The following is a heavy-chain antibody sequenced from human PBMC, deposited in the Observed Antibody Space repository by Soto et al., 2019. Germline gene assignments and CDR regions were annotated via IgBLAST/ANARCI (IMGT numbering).Heavy chain of an antibody. J-gene: IGHJ6*03. V-gene: IGHV3-23*01. CDR3: AKDHGYSGYDLSAYYYMDV. CDR2: ISGSGGNT. D-gene: IGHD5-12*01. Sequence: GGSLRLSCAASGITFSSYAMRWVRQAPGKGLEWVSVISGSGGNTYYADSVKGRFTISRDNSKNTLYLQMNSLRAEDTAVYYCAKDHGYSGYDLSAYYYMDVWGKGTTVTVSS. CDR1: GITFSSYA.